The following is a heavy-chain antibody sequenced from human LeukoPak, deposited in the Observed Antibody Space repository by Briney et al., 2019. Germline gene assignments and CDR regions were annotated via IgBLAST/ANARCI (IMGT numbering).Heavy chain of an antibody. V-gene: IGHV4-59*05. CDR1: GGSISSYY. J-gene: IGHJ4*02. D-gene: IGHD6-19*01. CDR2: IFHSGST. CDR3: AVRIAVTGKYYFAY. Sequence: PSETLSLTCTVSGGSISSYYWSWIRQPPGKGLEWIGSIFHSGSTYYNPSLRSRVTISVDTSKNQFSLNLSSLTAADTAVYYCAVRIAVTGKYYFAYWGQGTLVTVSS.